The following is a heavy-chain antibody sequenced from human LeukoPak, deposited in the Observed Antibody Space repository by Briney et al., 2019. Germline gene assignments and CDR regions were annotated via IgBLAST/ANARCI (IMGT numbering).Heavy chain of an antibody. CDR1: GGSFSGYY. J-gene: IGHJ4*02. CDR2: INHSGST. V-gene: IGHV4-34*01. D-gene: IGHD5-18*01. Sequence: PSETLSLTCAVYGGSFSGYYWSWIRQPPGKGLEGIGEINHSGSTNYNPSLKSRVTISVDTSKNQFSLKLSSVTAADTAVYYCARTYSYGYDNYFDYWGQGTLVTVSS. CDR3: ARTYSYGYDNYFDY.